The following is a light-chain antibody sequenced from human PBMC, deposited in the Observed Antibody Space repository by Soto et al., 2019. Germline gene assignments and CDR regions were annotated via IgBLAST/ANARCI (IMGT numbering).Light chain of an antibody. CDR1: QSLLQSDGYTY. Sequence: DIVMTQSPLSLPVTPGEPAYIFCRSSQSLLQSDGYTYLDWYLQKPGQSPQLLIYLGSNRASGVPGRFSGSGSGTDFTLRISRVEADDVGTYYCMQALQTPTTFGQGTRLEI. CDR3: MQALQTPTT. CDR2: LGS. V-gene: IGKV2-28*01. J-gene: IGKJ5*01.